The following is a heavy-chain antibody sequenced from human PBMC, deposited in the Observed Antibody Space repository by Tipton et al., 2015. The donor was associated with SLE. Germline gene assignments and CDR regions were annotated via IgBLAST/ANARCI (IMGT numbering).Heavy chain of an antibody. CDR1: GFTFSNYA. CDR3: AKMGTSRDFDD. CDR2: IISSGAT. D-gene: IGHD1-1*01. J-gene: IGHJ4*02. Sequence: QLVQSGGGLVQPGGSLRLSCAASGFTFSNYAVSWVRQAPGKGLEWVSTIISSGATFYTDSVKGRVTISRDNSKNTVYLQMNTLRAEDTALYYCAKMGTSRDFDDWGQGALVTVSS. V-gene: IGHV3-23*04.